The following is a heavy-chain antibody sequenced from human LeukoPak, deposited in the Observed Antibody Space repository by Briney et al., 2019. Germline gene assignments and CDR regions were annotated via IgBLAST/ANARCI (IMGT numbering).Heavy chain of an antibody. V-gene: IGHV1-8*01. J-gene: IGHJ4*02. CDR2: MNPNSGNT. CDR3: ARANCRGGGCVSAC. Sequence: GASVKVSCKASGYTFTSYDINWVRQATGQGLEWMGWMNPNSGNTGYAQNFQGRVTMTRNTSISTAYMELSSLRSEDTAVYYCARANCRGGGCVSACGAQGPLATVSS. D-gene: IGHD2-15*01. CDR1: GYTFTSYD.